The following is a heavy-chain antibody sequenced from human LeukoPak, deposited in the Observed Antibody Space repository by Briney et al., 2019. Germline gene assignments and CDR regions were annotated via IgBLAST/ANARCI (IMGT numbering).Heavy chain of an antibody. J-gene: IGHJ4*02. CDR2: INKDGSDK. CDR3: ARDAGYGGNSDY. Sequence: GGSLRLSCAASGFTFSSYAMHWVRQAPGKGLEWVAYINKDGSDKYYVDSVKGRFTVSRDNVKNSLYLQMNSLRAEDTAVYYCARDAGYGGNSDYWGQGTLVTVSS. CDR1: GFTFSSYA. D-gene: IGHD4-23*01. V-gene: IGHV3-7*01.